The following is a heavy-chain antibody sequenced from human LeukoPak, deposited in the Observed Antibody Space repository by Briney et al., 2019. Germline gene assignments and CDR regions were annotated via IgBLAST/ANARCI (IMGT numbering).Heavy chain of an antibody. J-gene: IGHJ4*02. CDR2: INWNGGST. V-gene: IGHV3-20*04. CDR1: GFTFSSYG. CDR3: ARAPGYYDFWSGYDGEYFDY. Sequence: GGSLRLSCAASGFTFSSYGMSWVRQAPGKGLEWVSGINWNGGSTGYADSVKGRFTISRDNAKNSLYLQMNSLRAEDTALYYCARAPGYYDFWSGYDGEYFDYWGQGTLVTVSS. D-gene: IGHD3-3*01.